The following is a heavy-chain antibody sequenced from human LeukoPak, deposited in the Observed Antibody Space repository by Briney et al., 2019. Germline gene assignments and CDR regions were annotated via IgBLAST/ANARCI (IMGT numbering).Heavy chain of an antibody. Sequence: ASVKLSCKASGGTFSSYAIGWVRQAPGQGLEWMGGIIPIFGTANYAQKFQGRVTITADESTSTAYMELSSLRSEDTAVYYCARGVGATTIDAFDIWGQGSMVTVSS. CDR3: ARGVGATTIDAFDI. J-gene: IGHJ3*02. CDR1: GGTFSSYA. D-gene: IGHD1-26*01. CDR2: IIPIFGTA. V-gene: IGHV1-69*13.